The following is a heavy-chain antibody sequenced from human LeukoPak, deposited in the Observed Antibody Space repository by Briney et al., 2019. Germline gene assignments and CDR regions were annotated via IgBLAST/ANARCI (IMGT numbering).Heavy chain of an antibody. D-gene: IGHD5-24*01. Sequence: ASVKVSCKVSGYTLTELSMHWVRQAPGKGLEWMGGFDPEDGETIYAQKFQGRVTMTEDTSTDTAYMELSSLRSEDTAVYYCATDGYNLGVFDYWGQGTLVTVSS. CDR2: FDPEDGET. CDR3: ATDGYNLGVFDY. V-gene: IGHV1-24*01. J-gene: IGHJ4*02. CDR1: GYTLTELS.